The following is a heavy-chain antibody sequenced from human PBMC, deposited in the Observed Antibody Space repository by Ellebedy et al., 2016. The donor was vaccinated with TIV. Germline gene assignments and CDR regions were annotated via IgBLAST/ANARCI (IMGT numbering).Heavy chain of an antibody. CDR1: GFTFRNFA. V-gene: IGHV3-23*01. D-gene: IGHD3-22*01. Sequence: GESLKISCAASGFTFRNFAMTWVRQAPGKGLEWVSSISSSSVSSDYADSVRGRVTISRDNSKSTLYLQMDSLRADDSAEYYCAKLDSSGYYYGRLDYWGQGTLVTVSS. CDR2: ISSSSVSS. J-gene: IGHJ4*02. CDR3: AKLDSSGYYYGRLDY.